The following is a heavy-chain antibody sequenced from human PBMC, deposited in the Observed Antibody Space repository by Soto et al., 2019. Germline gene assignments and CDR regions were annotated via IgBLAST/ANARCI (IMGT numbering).Heavy chain of an antibody. J-gene: IGHJ5*02. CDR3: TRGDYGGYCGVWFDP. CDR2: IYHGGST. V-gene: IGHV4-4*02. Sequence: QVQLQESGPGLVKSSGTLSLTCAVSGGFISSGGWWTWVRQPPGKGLEWIGQIYHGGSTNYNPSLKSRVILSLDKSTNQFSLKLNSVNDADTAVYYCTRGDYGGYCGVWFDPWGQGTLVTVSS. D-gene: IGHD4-17*01. CDR1: GGFISSGGW.